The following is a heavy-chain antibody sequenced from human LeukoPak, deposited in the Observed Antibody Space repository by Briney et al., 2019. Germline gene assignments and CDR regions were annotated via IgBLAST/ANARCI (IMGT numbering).Heavy chain of an antibody. CDR3: ARARSGSYFDYYYYMDV. CDR1: GFTFSSYW. Sequence: GGSLRLSCAASGFTFSSYWMSWVRQAPGKGLEWVANIKQDGSEKYYVDSVKGRFTISRDNAKNSLYLQMNSLRAEDTAVYYCARARSGSYFDYYYYMDVWGKGTTVTISS. V-gene: IGHV3-7*01. D-gene: IGHD1-26*01. CDR2: IKQDGSEK. J-gene: IGHJ6*03.